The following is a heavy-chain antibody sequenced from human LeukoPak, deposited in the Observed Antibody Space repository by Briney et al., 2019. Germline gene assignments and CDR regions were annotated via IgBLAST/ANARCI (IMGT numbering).Heavy chain of an antibody. CDR2: IGGGGVDR. J-gene: IGHJ3*01. D-gene: IGHD2-8*01. CDR3: AKGSIERNGVYDAFDV. CDR1: GFTFSSYA. Sequence: PGGSLRLSCAASGFTFSSYAMSWVRQVPGKGPEWVSHIGGGGVDREYEESVKGRFTVSRDNSRNSLYLQMNSLRGEDTAIYYCAKGSIERNGVYDAFDVWGQGTKVTVAS. V-gene: IGHV3-23*01.